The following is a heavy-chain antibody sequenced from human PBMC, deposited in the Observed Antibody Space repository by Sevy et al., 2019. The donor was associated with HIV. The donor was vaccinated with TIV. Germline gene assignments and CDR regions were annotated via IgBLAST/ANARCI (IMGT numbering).Heavy chain of an antibody. Sequence: SKTLSLTCTVSGVSISGGAYYWGWIRQPPGKGLEWIGSISYTGSTYYNPSLKSRVTISVDTSKNQISLKLTSVTAADTAVYYCARRGDNKWFDPWGQGTLVTVSS. CDR1: GVSISGGAYY. J-gene: IGHJ5*02. D-gene: IGHD2-15*01. CDR3: ARRGDNKWFDP. CDR2: ISYTGST. V-gene: IGHV4-39*01.